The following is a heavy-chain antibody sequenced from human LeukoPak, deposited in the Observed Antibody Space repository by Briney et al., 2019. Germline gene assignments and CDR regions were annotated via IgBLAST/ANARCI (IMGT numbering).Heavy chain of an antibody. CDR1: GFTFSSYA. D-gene: IGHD5-18*01. J-gene: IGHJ3*02. Sequence: GSLRLSCAASGFTFSSYAMHWVRQAPGKGLEWVAVISYDGSNKYYADSVKGRFTISRDNSKNTLYLQMNSLRAEDTAVYYCARDADTSYARGAFDIWGQGTMVTVSS. V-gene: IGHV3-30*04. CDR2: ISYDGSNK. CDR3: ARDADTSYARGAFDI.